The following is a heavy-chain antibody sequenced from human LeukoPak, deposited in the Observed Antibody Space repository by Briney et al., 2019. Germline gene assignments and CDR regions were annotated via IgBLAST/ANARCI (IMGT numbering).Heavy chain of an antibody. D-gene: IGHD3-16*01. Sequence: GGSLRLSGVGSGFAFGVHAMSWVRQAPGKGPEWVATIGSGADLFYAESVKGRFTISRDDPRNTVWLQMNSLRAEDTALYYCAKDWTPHNRVYDCLDAWGQGTQVTVSS. CDR1: GFAFGVHA. V-gene: IGHV3-23*01. CDR2: IGSGADL. J-gene: IGHJ5*02. CDR3: AKDWTPHNRVYDCLDA.